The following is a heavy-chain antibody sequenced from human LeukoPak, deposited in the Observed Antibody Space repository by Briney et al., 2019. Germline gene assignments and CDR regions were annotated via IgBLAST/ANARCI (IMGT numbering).Heavy chain of an antibody. V-gene: IGHV5-51*01. CDR3: ARLPSIVGATTVFDY. Sequence: GESLKISCQGSGYSFISNWIGWVRQIPGKGLEWMGIIYPGDSDTRYSPSFQGQVTISADKSTSTAYLQWSSLKASDTAMYYCARLPSIVGATTVFDYWGQGTLVTVSS. CDR1: GYSFISNW. D-gene: IGHD1-26*01. J-gene: IGHJ4*02. CDR2: IYPGDSDT.